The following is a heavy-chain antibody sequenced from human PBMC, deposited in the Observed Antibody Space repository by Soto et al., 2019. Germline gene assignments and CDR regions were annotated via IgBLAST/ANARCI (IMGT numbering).Heavy chain of an antibody. CDR3: AREIVVPAAMWDKYYYYYMDV. CDR1: GYTFTSYG. Sequence: ASVKVSCKASGYTFTSYGISWVRQAPGQGLEWMGWISAYNGNTNYAQKLQGRVTMTTDTSTSTAYMELRSLRSDDTAVYYCAREIVVPAAMWDKYYYYYMDVWGKGTTVTVSS. D-gene: IGHD2-2*01. J-gene: IGHJ6*03. CDR2: ISAYNGNT. V-gene: IGHV1-18*01.